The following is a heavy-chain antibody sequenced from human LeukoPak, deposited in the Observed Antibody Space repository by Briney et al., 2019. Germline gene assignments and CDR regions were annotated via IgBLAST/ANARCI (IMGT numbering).Heavy chain of an antibody. CDR3: ARPPYSSSWYGDY. D-gene: IGHD6-13*01. J-gene: IGHJ4*02. CDR1: GFTFSSYS. V-gene: IGHV3-21*01. CDR2: ISSSSSYI. Sequence: PGGSLRLSCAASGFTFSSYSMNWVRQAPGEGLEWVSSISSSSSYIYYADSVKGRFTISRDNAKNSLYLQMNSLRAEDTAVYYCARPPYSSSWYGDYWGQGTLVTVSS.